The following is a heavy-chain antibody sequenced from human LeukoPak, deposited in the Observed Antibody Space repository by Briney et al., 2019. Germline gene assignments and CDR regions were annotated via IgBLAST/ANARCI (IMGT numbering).Heavy chain of an antibody. CDR2: INPSGGST. D-gene: IGHD6-6*01. CDR3: ARESGNAAARLCAFDI. CDR1: GYTFTSYY. Sequence: ASVKVSCKASGYTFTSYYMHWVRQDPGQGLEWMGIINPSGGSTSYAQKFQGRVTMTRDMSTSTVYMELSSLRSEDTAVYYCARESGNAAARLCAFDIWGQGTMVTVSS. V-gene: IGHV1-46*01. J-gene: IGHJ3*02.